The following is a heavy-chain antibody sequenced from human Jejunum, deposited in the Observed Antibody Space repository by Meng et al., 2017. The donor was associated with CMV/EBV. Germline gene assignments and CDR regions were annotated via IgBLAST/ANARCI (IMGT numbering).Heavy chain of an antibody. Sequence: FSNFYMTWIRQAPGKGLEWVSYISSSGDTIYYADSVKGRFTISRDNAMNSLYLQMNGLRAEDTAIYYCARDTETRWALDKRDFDHWGQGTLVTVSS. D-gene: IGHD4-17*01. J-gene: IGHJ4*02. CDR3: ARDTETRWALDKRDFDH. CDR1: FSNFY. V-gene: IGHV3-11*04. CDR2: ISSSGDTI.